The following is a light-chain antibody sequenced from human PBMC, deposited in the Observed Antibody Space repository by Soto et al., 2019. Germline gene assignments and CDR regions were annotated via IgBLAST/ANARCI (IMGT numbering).Light chain of an antibody. CDR1: QSLVHSDGNTY. CDR3: MQTTLWPYT. V-gene: IGKV2-30*02. Sequence: DVVMTQSPLSLPVTLGQPASISCRSSQSLVHSDGNTYLTWFQQRPGQSPRRLIYKVSNRDPGVPDRFSGSGSGTDFTLKVSKGEAEYVGIYYCMQTTLWPYTFGQGTMLEIK. CDR2: KVS. J-gene: IGKJ2*01.